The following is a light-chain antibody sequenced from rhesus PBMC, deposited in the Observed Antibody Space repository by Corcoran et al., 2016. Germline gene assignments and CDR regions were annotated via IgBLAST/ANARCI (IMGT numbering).Light chain of an antibody. V-gene: IGKV1-21*01. CDR3: QQYNSAPYS. CDR2: KAS. J-gene: IGKJ2*01. CDR1: QSISSR. Sequence: DIQMTQSPSSLSASVGDTVTITCRASQSISSRLAWYQQKPGKAPKLLIYKASSLQSGVPSRVSGSGSWTDFTLTIRSLQTEDFATYSCQQYNSAPYSFGQGTKVEIK.